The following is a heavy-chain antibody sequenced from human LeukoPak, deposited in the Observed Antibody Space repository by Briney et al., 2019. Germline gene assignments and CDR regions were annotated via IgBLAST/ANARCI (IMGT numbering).Heavy chain of an antibody. CDR3: AGVPGVARYTRCSHGGQDYYYMDV. D-gene: IGHD3-16*01. CDR1: GGSISSHY. Sequence: SESLSLTCTVSGGSISSHYWSWMRQPPAKGLEWSGYIYYSGRTTNNPSRKSLVYISVDTSKIQFSLNLSSVTAEVPAVYYCAGVPGVARYTRCSHGGQDYYYMDVWGKGTTVTVSS. V-gene: IGHV4-59*11. CDR2: IYYSGRT. J-gene: IGHJ6*03.